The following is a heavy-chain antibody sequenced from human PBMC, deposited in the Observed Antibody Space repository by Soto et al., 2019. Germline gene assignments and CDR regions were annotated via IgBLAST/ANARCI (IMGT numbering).Heavy chain of an antibody. Sequence: QVQLVQSGAEVKKPGSSVKVSCKASGGTFSSYTISWVRQAPGQGLEWLGRSIPILGIANCAQKLEGRVTINADKSTSTAYMELSSLRSEDTAVYYCARYTGYDCEYYYYGMDVWGQGTTVTVSS. CDR3: ARYTGYDCEYYYYGMDV. CDR2: SIPILGIA. D-gene: IGHD5-12*01. CDR1: GGTFSSYT. V-gene: IGHV1-69*02. J-gene: IGHJ6*02.